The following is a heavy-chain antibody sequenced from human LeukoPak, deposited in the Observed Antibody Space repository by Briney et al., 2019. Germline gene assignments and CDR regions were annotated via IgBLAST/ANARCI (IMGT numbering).Heavy chain of an antibody. CDR3: ASSTYYYDSSGYSFDY. CDR2: IIPILGIA. D-gene: IGHD3-22*01. V-gene: IGHV1-69*04. J-gene: IGHJ4*02. Sequence: SVKVSCKASGGTFSSFAISWVRQAPGQGLEWMGRIIPILGIANYAQKFQGRVTITADKSTSTAYMELSSLRSEDTAVCYCASSTYYYDSSGYSFDYWGQGTLVTVSS. CDR1: GGTFSSFA.